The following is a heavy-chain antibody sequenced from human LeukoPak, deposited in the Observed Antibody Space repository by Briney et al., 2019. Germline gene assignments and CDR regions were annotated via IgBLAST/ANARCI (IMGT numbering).Heavy chain of an antibody. CDR3: AVAGARYSGSSALYAFDF. CDR1: GASMSRGTYF. V-gene: IGHV4-39*01. CDR2: IFYRGST. Sequence: SETLSLTCSVSGASMSRGTYFWGWIRQSPGKGLEWIGTIFYRGSTYYHPSLKSRVTISVDTSKNQFSLKLNSVTAADTAVYYCAVAGARYSGSSALYAFDFWGQGTMVTVSS. D-gene: IGHD3-22*01. J-gene: IGHJ3*01.